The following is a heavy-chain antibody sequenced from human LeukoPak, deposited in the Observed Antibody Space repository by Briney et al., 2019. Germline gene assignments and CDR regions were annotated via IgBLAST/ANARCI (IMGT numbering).Heavy chain of an antibody. CDR1: GGSFSGHY. V-gene: IGHV4-34*01. Sequence: SETLSLTCAVYGGSFSGHYWSWIRQPPGKGLEWIGEINHSGSTNYNPSLKSRVTISVDTSKNQFSLKLSSVTAADTAVYYCVREDGYNGMDVWGQGTTVTVSS. CDR3: VREDGYNGMDV. J-gene: IGHJ6*02. CDR2: INHSGST.